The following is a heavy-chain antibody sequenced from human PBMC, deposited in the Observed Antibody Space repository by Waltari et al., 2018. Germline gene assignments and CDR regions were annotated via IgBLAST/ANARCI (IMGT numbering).Heavy chain of an antibody. CDR3: ARAPVTARFDY. CDR1: GYSISSGYY. J-gene: IGHJ4*02. CDR2: IYHSGST. D-gene: IGHD2-21*02. Sequence: QVQLQESGPGLVKPSETLSLTCAVSGYSISSGYYWGWLRQPPGKGLEWIGSIYHSGSTYYNPSLKSRVTISVDTSKNQFSLKLSSVTAADTAVYYCARAPVTARFDYWGQGTLVTVSS. V-gene: IGHV4-38-2*01.